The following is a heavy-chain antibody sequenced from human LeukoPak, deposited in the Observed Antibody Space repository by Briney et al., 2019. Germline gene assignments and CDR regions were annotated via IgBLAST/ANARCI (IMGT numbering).Heavy chain of an antibody. J-gene: IGHJ4*02. V-gene: IGHV3-66*01. Sequence: GGSLRLSCAASGFTVSSNYMGWVRQAPGKGLEWVSVIYSGGSTYYADSVKGRFTISRDNSKNTLYLQMNSLRAEDTAVYYCARESSGSYWHAYYFDYWGQGTLVTVSS. CDR1: GFTVSSNY. CDR2: IYSGGST. D-gene: IGHD1-26*01. CDR3: ARESSGSYWHAYYFDY.